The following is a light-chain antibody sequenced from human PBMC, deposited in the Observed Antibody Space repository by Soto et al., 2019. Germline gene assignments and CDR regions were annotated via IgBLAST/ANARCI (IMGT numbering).Light chain of an antibody. CDR2: AAS. Sequence: DIQMTQSPSSLSASVGDRVTITCRASQSISNYLNWYQQKPGKAPKLMIYAASSLQSGDPSSFSGSVSGTDFTLTISSLQPEDFATYYCQQSYNTPWTYGQGTKVEIK. CDR3: QQSYNTPWT. CDR1: QSISNY. V-gene: IGKV1-39*01. J-gene: IGKJ1*01.